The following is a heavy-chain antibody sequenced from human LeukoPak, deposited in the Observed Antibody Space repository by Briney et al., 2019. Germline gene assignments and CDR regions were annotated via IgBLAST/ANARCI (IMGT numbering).Heavy chain of an antibody. V-gene: IGHV3-21*01. CDR2: ISSSSSYI. CDR1: GFTFSSYS. D-gene: IGHD2-8*01. CDR3: ARDLGYCTNGVCYTGWFDP. Sequence: PGGSLRLSCAASGFTFSSYSMNWVRQAPGKGLEWVSSISSSSSYIYYADSVKGRFTISRDNAKNSLYLQMNSLRAEDTAVYYCARDLGYCTNGVCYTGWFDPWGQGTLVTVSS. J-gene: IGHJ5*02.